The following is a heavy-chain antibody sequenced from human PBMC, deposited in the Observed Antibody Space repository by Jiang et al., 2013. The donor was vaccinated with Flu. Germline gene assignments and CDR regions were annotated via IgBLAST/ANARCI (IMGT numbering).Heavy chain of an antibody. J-gene: IGHJ6*02. CDR2: ISAYNGNT. Sequence: SVRVSCKASGYTFTSYGISWVRQAPGQGLEWMGWISAYNGNTNYAQKLQGRVTMTTDTSTSTAYMELRSLRSDDTAVYYCARDGSSRGHEYGMDVWGQGTTVTVSS. V-gene: IGHV1-18*01. D-gene: IGHD6-13*01. CDR1: GYTFTSYG. CDR3: ARDGSSRGHEYGMDV.